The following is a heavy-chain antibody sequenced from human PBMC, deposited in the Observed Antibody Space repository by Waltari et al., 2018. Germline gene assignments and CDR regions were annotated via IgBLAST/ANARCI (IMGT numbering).Heavy chain of an antibody. J-gene: IGHJ4*02. Sequence: EVQLVESGGGLIQPGGSLSLPVPASGSTLGATTIGGFRQAPGKGLEWVSVIYSGGSTYYADSVKGRFTISRDNSKNTLYLQMNSLRAEDTAVYYCASGSDSSSWYYFDYWGQGTLVTVSS. CDR3: ASGSDSSSWYYFDY. D-gene: IGHD6-13*01. CDR2: IYSGGST. V-gene: IGHV3-53*01. CDR1: GSTLGATT.